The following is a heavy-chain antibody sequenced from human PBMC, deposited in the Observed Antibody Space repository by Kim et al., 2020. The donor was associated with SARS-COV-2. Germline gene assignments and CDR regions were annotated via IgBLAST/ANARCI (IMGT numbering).Heavy chain of an antibody. CDR2: ISAYNGNT. D-gene: IGHD2-15*01. Sequence: ASVKVSCKASGYTFTSYGISWVRQAPGQGLEWMGWISAYNGNTNYAQKLQGRVTMTTDTSTSTAYMELRSLRSDDTAVYYCARDPMEELPPYYYYYGMDVWGQGTTVTVSS. CDR1: GYTFTSYG. V-gene: IGHV1-18*04. J-gene: IGHJ6*02. CDR3: ARDPMEELPPYYYYYGMDV.